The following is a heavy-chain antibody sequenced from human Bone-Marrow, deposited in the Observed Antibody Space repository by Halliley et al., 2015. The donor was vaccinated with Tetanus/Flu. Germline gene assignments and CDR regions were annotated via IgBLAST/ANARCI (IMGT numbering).Heavy chain of an antibody. V-gene: IGHV3-7*03. D-gene: IGHD5-12*01. J-gene: IGHJ4*02. CDR3: ARDRGGFSYLRERRPFDS. Sequence: SLRLSCAASGFNFRSYWMSWIRQTPGRGLEWVATIDQYGSVTDYVDSVLDRFTISRDNAGNSLFLQMNSLKVEDTAIYYCARDRGGFSYLRERRPFDSWGQGTLVTVSS. CDR2: IDQYGSVT. CDR1: GFNFRSYW.